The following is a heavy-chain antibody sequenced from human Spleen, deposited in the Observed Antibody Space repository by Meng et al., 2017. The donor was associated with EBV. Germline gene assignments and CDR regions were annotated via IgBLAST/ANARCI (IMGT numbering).Heavy chain of an antibody. V-gene: IGHV4-30-4*01. CDR1: GGSISSGGHY. Sequence: QVPLQGSDPGLVKPSQTLSLPCAVSGGSISSGGHYWSWIRQPPGKGLEWIGYLYYSGSAYYNPSLKSRLTISVDTSKNQFSLKLTSVTAADTAVYYCASTTTMTSFDYWGQGTLVTVSS. D-gene: IGHD4-17*01. J-gene: IGHJ4*02. CDR3: ASTTTMTSFDY. CDR2: LYYSGSA.